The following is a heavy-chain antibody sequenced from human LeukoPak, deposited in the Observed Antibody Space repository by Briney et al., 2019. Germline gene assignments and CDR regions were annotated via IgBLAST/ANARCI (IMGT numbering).Heavy chain of an antibody. CDR2: ISSSGSTI. J-gene: IGHJ4*02. Sequence: GGSLRLSCAASGFTFSSYEMSWVRQAPGKGLEWVSYISSSGSTIYYADSVKGRFTISRDNAKNSLYLLMNSLRAEDTAVYYCARDGPRIVGATSPFDYWGQGTLVTVSS. D-gene: IGHD1-26*01. V-gene: IGHV3-48*03. CDR1: GFTFSSYE. CDR3: ARDGPRIVGATSPFDY.